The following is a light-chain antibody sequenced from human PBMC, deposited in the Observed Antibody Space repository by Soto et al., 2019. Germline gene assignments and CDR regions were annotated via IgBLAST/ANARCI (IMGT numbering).Light chain of an antibody. Sequence: DLQLTQSPSFLSASVGDRVTITCRASQAISSYLAWYQQKPGKAPKLLIYAASTLQSGVPSRFSGSGSGTEFTLTISSLQPEDFATYYCQQLNSYSIFTFGPGTKVDIK. CDR1: QAISSY. V-gene: IGKV1-9*01. CDR2: AAS. J-gene: IGKJ3*01. CDR3: QQLNSYSIFT.